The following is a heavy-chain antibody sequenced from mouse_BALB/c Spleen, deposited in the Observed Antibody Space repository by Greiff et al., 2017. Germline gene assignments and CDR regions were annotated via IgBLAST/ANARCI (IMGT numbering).Heavy chain of an antibody. CDR1: GYTFTSYY. V-gene: IGHV1S56*01. Sequence: QVQLQQSGPELVKPGASVKMSCKASGYTFTSYYIHWVKQRPGQGLEWIGWIYPGDGSTKYNEKFKGKTTLTADKSSSTAYMLLSSLTSEDSAIYFCARAGYGNYVGFDYWGQGTTLTVSS. CDR3: ARAGYGNYVGFDY. CDR2: IYPGDGST. D-gene: IGHD2-1*01. J-gene: IGHJ2*01.